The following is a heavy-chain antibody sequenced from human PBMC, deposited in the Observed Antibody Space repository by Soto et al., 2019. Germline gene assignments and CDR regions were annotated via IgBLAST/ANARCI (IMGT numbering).Heavy chain of an antibody. V-gene: IGHV3-30*18. CDR3: AKAPGTYSGYGHNDAFDI. Sequence: PGGSLRLCCVVSGFTFSSYAMHWVRQAPGKGLEWVAVISYDARNKYYADSVKGRFTISRDDSKNTLFLQMDSLRAEDTAVYYCAKAPGTYSGYGHNDAFDICGQGTMVTVSS. CDR2: ISYDARNK. CDR1: GFTFSSYA. D-gene: IGHD5-12*01. J-gene: IGHJ3*02.